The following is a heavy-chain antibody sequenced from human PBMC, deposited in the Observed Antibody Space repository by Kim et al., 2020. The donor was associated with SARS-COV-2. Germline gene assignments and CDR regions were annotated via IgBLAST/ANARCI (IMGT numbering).Heavy chain of an antibody. CDR1: GFTFRSYW. J-gene: IGHJ4*02. CDR3: ARGHHDYGDYGEDY. V-gene: IGHV3-7*03. Sequence: GGSLRLSCAASGFTFRSYWMSWVRQAPGKGLEWVANIKQDGSDKYYVDSVKGRFTISRDNAKNSLYMQMNSLRAEDTAVYYCARGHHDYGDYGEDYWGQGTLVSVSP. D-gene: IGHD4-17*01. CDR2: IKQDGSDK.